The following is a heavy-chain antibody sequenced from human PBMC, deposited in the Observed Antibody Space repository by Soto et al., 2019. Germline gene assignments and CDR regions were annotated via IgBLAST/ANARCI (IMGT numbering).Heavy chain of an antibody. CDR1: GFTFSNFA. V-gene: IGHV3-23*01. D-gene: IGHD2-8*02. Sequence: GGSLRLSCAASGFTFSNFAMSWVRQAPGKGLEWVSTVTGSGASTYYADSVKGRFTISRDNSKNTLYLQLNNLRVDDTAVFYCAKDRNTGGRSWPEARGNWYFDLWGRGAPVTVSS. J-gene: IGHJ2*01. CDR2: VTGSGAST. CDR3: AKDRNTGGRSWPEARGNWYFDL.